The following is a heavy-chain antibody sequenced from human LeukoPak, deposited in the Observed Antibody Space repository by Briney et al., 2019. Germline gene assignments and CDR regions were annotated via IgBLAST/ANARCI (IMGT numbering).Heavy chain of an antibody. CDR1: XXTXXXXX. V-gene: IGHV1-69*13. Sequence: SVTVSRXASXXTXXXXXXXXXXXXXGXXXXWMGGIXPXFGTANYAQXFXGRVTITADESTSTAYMELSSLRSEDTAVYYCARVLSHVFDYWGQGTLVTVSS. J-gene: IGHJ4*02. CDR3: ARVLSHVFDY. CDR2: IXPXFGTA.